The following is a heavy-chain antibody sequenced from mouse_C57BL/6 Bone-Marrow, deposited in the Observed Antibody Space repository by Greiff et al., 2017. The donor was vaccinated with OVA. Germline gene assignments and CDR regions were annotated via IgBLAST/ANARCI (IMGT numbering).Heavy chain of an antibody. CDR2: IYPGDGDT. D-gene: IGHD6-1*01. CDR3: ARGSLYWYFDV. Sequence: VQLQQSGPELVKPGASVKISCKASGYAFSSSWMNWVKQRPGKGLEWIGRIYPGDGDTNYNGKFKGKATLTADKSSSTAYMQLSSLTSEDSAVYFCARGSLYWYFDVWGTGTTVTVSS. CDR1: GYAFSSSW. J-gene: IGHJ1*03. V-gene: IGHV1-82*01.